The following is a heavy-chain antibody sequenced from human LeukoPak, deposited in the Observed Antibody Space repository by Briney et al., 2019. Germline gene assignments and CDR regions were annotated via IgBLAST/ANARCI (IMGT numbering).Heavy chain of an antibody. Sequence: GASVKVSCKASGYTVTSYYMHWVRQAPGQGLEWMGGIIPIFGTANYAQKFQGRVTITADESTSTAYMELSSLRSEDTAVYYCARDRDGDYKSYYYYYGMDVWGQGTTVTVSS. D-gene: IGHD4-17*01. CDR2: IIPIFGTA. CDR1: GYTVTSYY. CDR3: ARDRDGDYKSYYYYYGMDV. V-gene: IGHV1-69*13. J-gene: IGHJ6*02.